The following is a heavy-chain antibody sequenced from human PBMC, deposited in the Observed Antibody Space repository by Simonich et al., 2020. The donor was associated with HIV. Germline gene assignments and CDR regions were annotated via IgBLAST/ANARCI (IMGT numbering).Heavy chain of an antibody. CDR3: VRHVPASPGFLY. V-gene: IGHV4-34*01. J-gene: IGHJ4*02. CDR2: ISHIGST. Sequence: QVQLQQWGAGLLKPSETLSLTCAVYGGSFSGNFWTWIRQTPGKGLEWIGEISHIGSTNYHPSPKSRVTISVATSANQFSLKLSSVTAADTAVYYCVRHVPASPGFLYWGQGTLVTVSS. CDR1: GGSFSGNF.